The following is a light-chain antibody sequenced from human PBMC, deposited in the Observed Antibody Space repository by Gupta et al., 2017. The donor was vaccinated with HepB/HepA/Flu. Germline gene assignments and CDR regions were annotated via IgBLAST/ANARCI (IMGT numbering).Light chain of an antibody. J-gene: IGLJ1*01. CDR3: QSYDSSLHTYV. Sequence: SVLTQPPPASGAAAQRITISSTGGSSNIGAGHHVHWYHQLPGTAPKLLIYANNLRPSGVPDRFSGSKSGTTASLAITGLQAEDESEYYCQSYDSSLHTYVFGSGTKVTVL. V-gene: IGLV1-40*01. CDR2: ANN. CDR1: SSNIGAGHH.